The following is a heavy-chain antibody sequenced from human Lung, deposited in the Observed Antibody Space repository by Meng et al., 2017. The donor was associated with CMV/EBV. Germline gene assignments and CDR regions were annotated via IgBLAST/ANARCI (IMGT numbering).Heavy chain of an antibody. D-gene: IGHD2-2*01. J-gene: IGHJ4*01. CDR1: GGTFSSYA. CDR2: IIPILGIA. V-gene: IGHV1-69*10. Sequence: SXXVSXKASGGTFSSYAISWVRQAPGQGLEWMGGIIPILGIANYAQKFQGRVTITADKSTSTAYMELSSLRSEDTAVYYCARGTGYCSSTSCWGPDDPSYYFDYWGHGTLVTVSS. CDR3: ARGTGYCSSTSCWGPDDPSYYFDY.